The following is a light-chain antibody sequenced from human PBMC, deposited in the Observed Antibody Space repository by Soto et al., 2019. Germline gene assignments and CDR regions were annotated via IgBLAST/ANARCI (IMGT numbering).Light chain of an antibody. CDR3: QQYGSSPWT. CDR1: QSISSSY. V-gene: IGKV3-20*01. J-gene: IGKJ1*01. Sequence: EIVFTQSPGTLSLSPGERATLSCRASQSISSSYLAWYQQKPGQAPRLLIYAASSRATGIPDRFSGSGSGRDLTLSMSRREPEDCAVYYCQQYGSSPWTFGQGTKVEIK. CDR2: AAS.